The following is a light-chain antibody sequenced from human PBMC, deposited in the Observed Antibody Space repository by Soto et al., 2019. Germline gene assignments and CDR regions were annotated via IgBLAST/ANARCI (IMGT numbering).Light chain of an antibody. CDR1: QSLLHITGETF. CDR3: MQSTQLPPT. CDR2: EVS. V-gene: IGKV2-29*03. Sequence: DLVMTQTPLSLSVPTGQPASISCKSSQSLLHITGETFLFWYLQKPGQSPQLLIDEVSSRVSGVPDRFSGSGSGTDFTLEISRVETDDVGIYYCMQSTQLPPTFGQGTRLEIK. J-gene: IGKJ5*01.